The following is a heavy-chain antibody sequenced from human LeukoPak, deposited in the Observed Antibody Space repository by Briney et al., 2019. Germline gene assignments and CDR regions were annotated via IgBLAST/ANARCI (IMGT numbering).Heavy chain of an antibody. CDR3: ARGKTSQNIVTRKTYNWFDP. D-gene: IGHD2/OR15-2a*01. Sequence: PGGSLRLSCAASGFTFSSYSMNWVRQAPGKGLEWVSYISSSSSTIYYADSVKGRFTISRGNAKNSLYLQMKSLRAEDTAVYYCARGKTSQNIVTRKTYNWFDPWGQGTLVTVSS. CDR1: GFTFSSYS. V-gene: IGHV3-48*01. CDR2: ISSSSSTI. J-gene: IGHJ5*02.